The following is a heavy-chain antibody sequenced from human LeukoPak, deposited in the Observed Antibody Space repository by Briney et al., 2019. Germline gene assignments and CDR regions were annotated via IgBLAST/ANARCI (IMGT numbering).Heavy chain of an antibody. CDR1: GLTFSTYS. V-gene: IGHV3-48*02. Sequence: SGGSLRLSCAASGLTFSTYSMNWVRQAPGKGLEWVSYISSSSSTICYADSVKGRFTISRDNAKNSLHLQMNTLRDEDTAVYYCAREYSSSSGKALDYWGQGTLVTVSS. CDR2: ISSSSSTI. J-gene: IGHJ4*02. CDR3: AREYSSSSGKALDY. D-gene: IGHD6-6*01.